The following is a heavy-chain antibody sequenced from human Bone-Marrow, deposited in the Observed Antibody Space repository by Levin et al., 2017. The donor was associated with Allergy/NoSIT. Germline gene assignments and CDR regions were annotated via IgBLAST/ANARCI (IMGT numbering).Heavy chain of an antibody. J-gene: IGHJ3*02. CDR1: GFTVSRYF. Sequence: PGGSLRLSCAASGFTVSRYFMSWVRQAPGQGPECVSVINSADGTSYADSVKGRFTISRDDSKNTLLLQMNSLRAEDTAVYYCARASNDYGGYAGAFDIWGQGTMVTVCS. CDR3: ARASNDYGGYAGAFDI. CDR2: INSADGT. V-gene: IGHV3-53*01. D-gene: IGHD4-17*01.